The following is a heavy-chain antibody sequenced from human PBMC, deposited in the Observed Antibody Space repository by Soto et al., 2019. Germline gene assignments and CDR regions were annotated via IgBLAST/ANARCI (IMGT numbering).Heavy chain of an antibody. CDR3: AREAARSNWFDP. V-gene: IGHV1-18*01. D-gene: IGHD6-6*01. CDR1: RYTFTSYG. J-gene: IGHJ5*02. CDR2: ISAYNGNT. Sequence: SAEVCCKASRYTFTSYGISWVRHAPGQGLEWMGWISAYNGNTNYAQKLQGRVTMTTDTSTSTAYMELRSLRSDDTAVYYCAREAARSNWFDPWGQGTLVTVSS.